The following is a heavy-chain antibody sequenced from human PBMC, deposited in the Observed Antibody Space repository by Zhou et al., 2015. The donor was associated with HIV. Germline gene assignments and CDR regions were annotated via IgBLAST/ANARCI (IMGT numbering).Heavy chain of an antibody. J-gene: IGHJ6*03. D-gene: IGHD3-3*01. V-gene: IGHV3-48*03. CDR2: ISGSGTTT. Sequence: EVQLVESGGGLVQPGRSLRLSCAVSGFTFDDYAMHWVRQPPGEGPEWVSHISGSGTTTYYADSLKGRFTISRDNAKNSVYLQMNSLRVGDTAVYYCARLRITISGVIKESSSYYMDVWGKGTTVTVSS. CDR1: GFTFDDYA. CDR3: ARLRITISGVIKESSSYYMDV.